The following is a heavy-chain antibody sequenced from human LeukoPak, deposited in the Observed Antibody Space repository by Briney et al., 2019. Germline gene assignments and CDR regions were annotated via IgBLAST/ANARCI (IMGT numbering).Heavy chain of an antibody. CDR2: INPDSGGT. D-gene: IGHD3-10*01. CDR1: GYTFTGYY. V-gene: IGHV1-2*02. Sequence: GASVKVSCKASGYTFTGYYMHWVRQAPGQGLEWMGWINPDSGGTNYAQKFQGRVTMTRDTSISTAYMELSSLRSEDTAVYYCARGGSGQAYYYYGMDVWGQGTTVTVSS. J-gene: IGHJ6*02. CDR3: ARGGSGQAYYYYGMDV.